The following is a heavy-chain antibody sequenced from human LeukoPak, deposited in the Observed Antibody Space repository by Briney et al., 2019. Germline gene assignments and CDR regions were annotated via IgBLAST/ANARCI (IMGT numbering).Heavy chain of an antibody. V-gene: IGHV4-59*08. D-gene: IGHD4-17*01. J-gene: IGHJ4*02. CDR3: ARRNTADASIDF. CDR2: VFYSGSN. Sequence: AGTLSFTCSVSGCSISCYCRSWIRQPPGKGLEWIGDVFYSGSNNYNPSLRSRLTIPLDTSKNHFSLNLRSVTATDTAMYYCARRNTADASIDFWGQGTLVTASS. CDR1: GCSISCYC.